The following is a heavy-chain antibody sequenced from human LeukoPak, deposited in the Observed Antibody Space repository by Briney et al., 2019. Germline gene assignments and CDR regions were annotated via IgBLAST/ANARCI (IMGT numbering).Heavy chain of an antibody. CDR3: ARAAADLSSWNWFDP. Sequence: GESLKISCKGSGYSFTSYCIGWVRQMPGKGLEWMGIIYPGDSDTRYSPSFQGQVTISADKSIRTAYLQWSSLKASDTAMYYCARAAADLSSWNWFDPWGQGTLVTVSS. CDR1: GYSFTSYC. D-gene: IGHD6-13*01. V-gene: IGHV5-51*01. CDR2: IYPGDSDT. J-gene: IGHJ5*02.